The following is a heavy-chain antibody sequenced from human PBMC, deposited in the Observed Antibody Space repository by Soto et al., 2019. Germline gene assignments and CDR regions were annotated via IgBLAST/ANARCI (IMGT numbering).Heavy chain of an antibody. V-gene: IGHV4-38-2*01. J-gene: IGHJ5*02. D-gene: IGHD4-17*01. CDR2: IYHSGST. CDR1: GYSISSGYY. CDR3: ARGAATVTPGWFDP. Sequence: PSETLSLTCAVSGYSISSGYYAGWILQTPGKGLEWIASIYHSGSTYYNPSLKSRVTISVDTSKNQFSLKLTSVTAADTAVYYCARGAATVTPGWFDPWGQGIMVTVSS.